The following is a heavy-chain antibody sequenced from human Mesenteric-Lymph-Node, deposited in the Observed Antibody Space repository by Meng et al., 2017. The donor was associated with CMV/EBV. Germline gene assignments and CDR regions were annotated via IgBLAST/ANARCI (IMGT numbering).Heavy chain of an antibody. D-gene: IGHD3-10*01. J-gene: IGHJ4*02. V-gene: IGHV4-39*07. CDR1: GGSINGDIYY. CDR3: ARGGGKYYHGSGSPYYFDY. Sequence: SETLSLTCNVSGGSINGDIYYWGWVRQAPGKGLEWIGSVYCSGSTYYNPSLKSRVTISVDTSKNQFSLKLSSVTAADTAVYYCARGGGKYYHGSGSPYYFDYWGQGTLVTVSS. CDR2: VYCSGST.